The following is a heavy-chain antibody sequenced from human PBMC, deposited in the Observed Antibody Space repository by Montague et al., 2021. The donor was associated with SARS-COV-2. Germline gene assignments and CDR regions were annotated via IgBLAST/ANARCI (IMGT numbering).Heavy chain of an antibody. D-gene: IGHD3/OR15-3a*01. CDR1: GGSINNYY. J-gene: IGHJ6*02. Sequence: SETLSLTCTVSGGSINNYYWSWIRQPPGRGLEWIGYIYYSGSTEYSYYLKSRVTMSIDTSKNQFSLRLNSVTAADTAVYFCARTTFFDLAWIYYYVMDVWGQGTTVTVSS. CDR2: IYYSGST. V-gene: IGHV4-59*08. CDR3: ARTTFFDLAWIYYYVMDV.